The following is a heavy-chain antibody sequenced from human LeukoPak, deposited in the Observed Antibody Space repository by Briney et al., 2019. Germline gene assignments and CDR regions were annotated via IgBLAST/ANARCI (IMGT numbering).Heavy chain of an antibody. CDR2: ISSSSSYI. D-gene: IGHD6-13*01. Sequence: PGGSLRLSCAASGFTFSSYSMNWVRQAPGKGLEWVSSISSSSSYIYYADSVKGRFTISRDNAKNTLFLQMDSLRAEDTAVYYCVRGTIAAAGIDYWGQGTLVTVSS. CDR3: VRGTIAAAGIDY. V-gene: IGHV3-21*01. J-gene: IGHJ4*02. CDR1: GFTFSSYS.